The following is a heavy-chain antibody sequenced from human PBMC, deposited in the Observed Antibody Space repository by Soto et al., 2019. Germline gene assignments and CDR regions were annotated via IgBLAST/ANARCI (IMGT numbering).Heavy chain of an antibody. D-gene: IGHD6-13*01. CDR2: INRNGGST. J-gene: IGHJ4*02. Sequence: QVQLVQSGAEVKKPGASVKLSCKASGYTFTNYYIHWVRQAPGQGLEWTAIINRNGGSTNYAQKFQGRVTLTRDTSTSTVYMDLSSLKSEDTALYYCARGLAAGDYWGQGTLVTVSA. CDR3: ARGLAAGDY. V-gene: IGHV1-46*01. CDR1: GYTFTNYY.